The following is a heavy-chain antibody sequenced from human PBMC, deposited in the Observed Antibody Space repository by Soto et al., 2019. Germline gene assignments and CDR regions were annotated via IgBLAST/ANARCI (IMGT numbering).Heavy chain of an antibody. CDR2: SSSSSSTI. Sequence: EVQLVESGGGLVQPGGSLRLSCAASGFTFSSYSMNWVRQAPGEGLAWVSYSSSSSSTIYYAESVKGRFTISRDNAMNSLYLQMTSLRAEDTAVYYCARHPERIAEIGWFDPWGQGTLVTVSS. V-gene: IGHV3-48*01. CDR1: GFTFSSYS. D-gene: IGHD6-13*01. CDR3: ARHPERIAEIGWFDP. J-gene: IGHJ5*02.